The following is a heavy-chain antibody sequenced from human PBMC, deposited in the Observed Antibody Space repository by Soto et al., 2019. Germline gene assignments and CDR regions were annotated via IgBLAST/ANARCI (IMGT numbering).Heavy chain of an antibody. Sequence: QVHLVESGGGLVKPGGSLRLSCTASGFTFSDFHMNWIRQAPGRGLEWISYISTRGSTIHYVDSVKGRFTISRDNAKNSMYLHLNSLRADDTAVYYCARDRGKVLVDYWGQGTLVTVSS. J-gene: IGHJ4*02. CDR2: ISTRGSTI. V-gene: IGHV3-11*01. CDR1: GFTFSDFH. D-gene: IGHD3-3*01. CDR3: ARDRGKVLVDY.